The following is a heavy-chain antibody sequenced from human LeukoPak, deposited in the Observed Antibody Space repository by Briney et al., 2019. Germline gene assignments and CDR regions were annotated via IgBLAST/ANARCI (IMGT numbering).Heavy chain of an antibody. D-gene: IGHD3-22*01. CDR1: GGSISSSSYY. CDR2: IYYSGST. J-gene: IGHJ4*02. V-gene: IGHV4-39*07. Sequence: PSETLSLTCTVSGGSISSSSYYWGWIRQPPGKGLEWIGSIYYSGSTNYNPSLKSRVTMSVDTSKNQFSLKLSSVTAADTAVYYCARLFNYYDTSGPVFDYWGQGTLVTVSS. CDR3: ARLFNYYDTSGPVFDY.